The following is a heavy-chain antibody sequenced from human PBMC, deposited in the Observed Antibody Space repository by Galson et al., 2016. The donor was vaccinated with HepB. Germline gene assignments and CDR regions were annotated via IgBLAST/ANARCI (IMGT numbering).Heavy chain of an antibody. CDR2: ILPLFGTL. J-gene: IGHJ4*02. Sequence: SVKVSCKESGGTFTTYPISWVPQAPGQGLEWMGGILPLFGTLTYAQKCQGRVTITADASTSTAHMELSRLRTEDSAVYYCARVHWGNSGIYYCDYGGQGTLVTVSS. CDR3: ARVHWGNSGIYYCDY. V-gene: IGHV1-69*13. D-gene: IGHD1-26*01. CDR1: GGTFTTYP.